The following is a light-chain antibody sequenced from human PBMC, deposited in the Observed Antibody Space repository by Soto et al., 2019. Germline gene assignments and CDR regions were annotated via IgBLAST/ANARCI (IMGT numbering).Light chain of an antibody. CDR3: QSYDSGLSGWL. Sequence: QSVLTQPPSVSGATGRRVTISCTGSSSNIGAVFDVHWYQQVPGTAPKLLIYENTKRPSGVPDRFSGSKSGTSASLAITGLQAEDEAYYYCQSYDSGLSGWLFGGGTKLTVL. CDR2: ENT. V-gene: IGLV1-40*01. J-gene: IGLJ2*01. CDR1: SSNIGAVFD.